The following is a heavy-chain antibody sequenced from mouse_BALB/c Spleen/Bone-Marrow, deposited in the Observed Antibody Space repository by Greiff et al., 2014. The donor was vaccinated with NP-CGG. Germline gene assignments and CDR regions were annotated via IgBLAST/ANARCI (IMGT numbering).Heavy chain of an antibody. V-gene: IGHV1S137*01. CDR2: ISSYYSHA. D-gene: IGHD2-14*01. J-gene: IGHJ4*01. CDR3: ARSGKVRNAVDY. CDR1: GYTFTDYA. Sequence: QVQLQQSGAELVRPGVSVKISCKGSGYTFTDYAIHWVKQSHAKSLEWIGLISSYYSHASYNQKFKGKATMTVDKSSSTAYMDPARLTSEDSAIYYCARSGKVRNAVDYWGQGTSVTVSS.